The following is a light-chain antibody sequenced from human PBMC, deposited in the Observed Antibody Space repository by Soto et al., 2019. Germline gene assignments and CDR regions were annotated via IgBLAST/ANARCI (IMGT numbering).Light chain of an antibody. CDR3: QEYSNWPWT. Sequence: EIVVTQSPATLSVSPGERASLSCRASQSLNNNLAWYQQKPGQAPRLLIYGASARAAGIPARFSGSGSGTEFTLTISSLQSEDFAVYYCQEYSNWPWTFGQGTKVEI. CDR1: QSLNNN. CDR2: GAS. V-gene: IGKV3-15*01. J-gene: IGKJ1*01.